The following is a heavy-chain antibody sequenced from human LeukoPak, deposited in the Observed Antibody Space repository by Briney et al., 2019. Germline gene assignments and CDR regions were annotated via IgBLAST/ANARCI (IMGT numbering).Heavy chain of an antibody. CDR1: GFTFSDYY. CDR3: ARDDSTIFGVVIAPMDV. CDR2: ISSSGSTI. Sequence: GFLRLSCAASGFTFSDYYMSWIRQAPGKGLEWVSYISSSGSTIYYADSVKGRFTISRDNAKNSLYLRMNSLRAEDTAVYYCARDDSTIFGVVIAPMDVWGQGTTVTVSS. V-gene: IGHV3-11*01. D-gene: IGHD3-3*01. J-gene: IGHJ6*02.